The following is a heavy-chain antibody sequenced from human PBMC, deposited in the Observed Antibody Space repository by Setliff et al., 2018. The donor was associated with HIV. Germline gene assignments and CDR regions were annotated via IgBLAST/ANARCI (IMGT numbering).Heavy chain of an antibody. Sequence: SETLSLTCTVSGASITSHYWSWVRQSPGKGLEWIGEIYHSGSTHYNPSLQSRVTISVDKSKSQFSLKLNPVTAADTAVYYCARHHPGGIAAAGLDYWGQGTLVTVSS. J-gene: IGHJ4*02. CDR2: IYHSGST. V-gene: IGHV4-4*02. CDR3: ARHHPGGIAAAGLDY. CDR1: GASITSHY. D-gene: IGHD6-13*01.